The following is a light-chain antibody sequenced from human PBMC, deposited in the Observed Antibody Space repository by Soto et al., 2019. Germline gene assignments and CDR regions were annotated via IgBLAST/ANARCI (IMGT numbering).Light chain of an antibody. CDR1: ESLAHSDGNTY. V-gene: IGKV2-24*01. CDR2: KSS. Sequence: DIVMTQTPLSSHVTLGQPASISCRSSESLAHSDGNTYLSWLQQRPGQPTRLLIYKSSNRFSGVPDRFRGSGGGTDFTLKINRVEPEDVGVYYCKQATQFPNTCGQRTKLEVK. J-gene: IGKJ2*01. CDR3: KQATQFPNT.